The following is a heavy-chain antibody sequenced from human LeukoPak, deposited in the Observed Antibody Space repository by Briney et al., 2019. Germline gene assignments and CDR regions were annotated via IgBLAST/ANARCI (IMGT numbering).Heavy chain of an antibody. CDR1: GFPVSSNF. Sequence: PGGSLRLSCAASGFPVSSNFMSWVGQAPGKGLGGGSVFYSSGITYNADSVKGRFTISRDNSKNTLYLQMNSLRAEDTAVYYCARDYYGSGSYLDYWGQGTLVTVSS. CDR3: ARDYYGSGSYLDY. V-gene: IGHV3-53*01. D-gene: IGHD3-10*01. CDR2: FYSSGIT. J-gene: IGHJ4*02.